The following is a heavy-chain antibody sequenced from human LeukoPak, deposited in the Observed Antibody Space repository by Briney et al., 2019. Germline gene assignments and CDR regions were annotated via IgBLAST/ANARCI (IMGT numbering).Heavy chain of an antibody. J-gene: IGHJ4*01. CDR3: ARFSLSGYCSGASCYFDY. D-gene: IGHD2-15*01. CDR1: GDSIRNHY. V-gene: IGHV4-59*11. CDR2: IHYSGST. Sequence: PSETLSLTCTVSGDSIRNHYWSWIRQPPGKGLECIGVIHYSGSTNYNPSVKSRVTISVDTPKNQFSLKLNSVTAADTAVYFCARFSLSGYCSGASCYFDYWGHGTLVTVSS.